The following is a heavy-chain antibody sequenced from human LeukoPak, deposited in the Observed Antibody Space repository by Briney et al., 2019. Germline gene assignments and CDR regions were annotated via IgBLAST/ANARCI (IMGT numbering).Heavy chain of an antibody. CDR3: ARGPYNDAFDI. CDR1: GFTFSSYG. V-gene: IGHV3-30*03. J-gene: IGHJ3*02. Sequence: GRSLRLSCAASGFTFSSYGIHWVRQAPGKGLEWVAVISNDGSNKFYADSVKGRFTISRDNSKNTLYLQMNSLRAEDTAVYYCARGPYNDAFDIWGQGTMVTVSS. D-gene: IGHD1-14*01. CDR2: ISNDGSNK.